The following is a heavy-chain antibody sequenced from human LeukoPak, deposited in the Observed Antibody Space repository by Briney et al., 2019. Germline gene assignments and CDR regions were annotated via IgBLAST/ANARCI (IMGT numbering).Heavy chain of an antibody. CDR3: AKDTSSSGWSGGFDY. J-gene: IGHJ4*02. Sequence: SSGDYYWSWIRQPPGKGLEWVSGISWNSGSIGYADSVKGRFTISRDNAKNSLYLQMNSLRAEDTALYYCAKDTSSSGWSGGFDYWGQGTLVTVSS. CDR2: ISWNSGSI. CDR1: SSGDYY. D-gene: IGHD6-19*01. V-gene: IGHV3-9*01.